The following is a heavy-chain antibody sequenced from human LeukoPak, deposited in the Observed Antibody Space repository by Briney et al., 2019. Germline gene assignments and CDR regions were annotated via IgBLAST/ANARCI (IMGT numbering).Heavy chain of an antibody. CDR2: ISSSGSTI. Sequence: GGSLRLSCAASGFTFSSYSMTWVRQAPGKGLEWVSYISSSGSTIYYADSVKGRFTISRDNAKNSLYLQMNSLRAEDTAVYYXARGRYGGSGSYYNGYWGQGTLVTVSS. V-gene: IGHV3-48*04. CDR3: ARGRYGGSGSYYNGY. D-gene: IGHD3-10*01. J-gene: IGHJ4*02. CDR1: GFTFSSYS.